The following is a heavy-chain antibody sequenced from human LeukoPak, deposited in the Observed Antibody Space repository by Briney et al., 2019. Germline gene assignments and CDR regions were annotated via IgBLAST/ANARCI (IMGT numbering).Heavy chain of an antibody. V-gene: IGHV4-39*01. CDR3: AKSRRIAAAGTIDY. D-gene: IGHD6-13*01. CDR1: GGSISGSSYY. CDR2: IYYSGST. J-gene: IGHJ4*02. Sequence: SETLSLTCTVSGGSISGSSYYWGWIRQPPGKGLEWIGSIYYSGSTYYNPSLKSRVTISVDTSKNQFSLKLSSVTAADTAVYYCAKSRRIAAAGTIDYWGQGTLVTVSS.